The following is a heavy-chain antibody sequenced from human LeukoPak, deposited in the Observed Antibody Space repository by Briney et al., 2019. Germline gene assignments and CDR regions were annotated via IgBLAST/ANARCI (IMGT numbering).Heavy chain of an antibody. CDR3: ARQPYDSSGYSGDY. CDR2: IYPGDSDT. V-gene: IGHV5-51*01. D-gene: IGHD3-22*01. J-gene: IGHJ4*02. CDR1: GYSFTTYW. Sequence: GESLKIPCKGSGYSFTTYWIGWVRQMPGKGLGWMGIIYPGDSDTRYSPSFQGQVTISADKSISTAYLQWSSLKASGTAMYYCARQPYDSSGYSGDYWGQGTLVTVSS.